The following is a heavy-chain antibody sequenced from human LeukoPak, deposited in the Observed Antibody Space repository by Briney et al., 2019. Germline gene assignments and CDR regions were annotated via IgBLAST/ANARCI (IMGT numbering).Heavy chain of an antibody. D-gene: IGHD3-22*01. CDR2: IYYSGNT. CDR1: GDSISTSNSY. J-gene: IGHJ4*02. CDR3: AREDYYDSGSNDY. V-gene: IGHV4-39*02. Sequence: SETLSLTCTVSGDSISTSNSYWGWIRQPPGKGLEWIGSIYYSGNTYYNASLKSRVTISVDTSKNQFSLKLTSVTAADTAVYYCAREDYYDSGSNDYWGQGTLVTVSS.